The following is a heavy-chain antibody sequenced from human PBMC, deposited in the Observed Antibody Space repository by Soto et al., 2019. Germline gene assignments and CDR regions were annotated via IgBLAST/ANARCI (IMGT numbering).Heavy chain of an antibody. CDR3: AREGYYDILTGSWFDP. J-gene: IGHJ5*02. CDR1: GYTFTSYG. D-gene: IGHD3-9*01. V-gene: IGHV1-18*01. Sequence: ASVKVSCKASGYTFTSYGISWVRQAPGQGLEWMGWISAYNGNTNYAQKLQGRVTMTTDTSTSTAYMELRSLRSDDTAVYYCAREGYYDILTGSWFDPWGQGTLVIVSS. CDR2: ISAYNGNT.